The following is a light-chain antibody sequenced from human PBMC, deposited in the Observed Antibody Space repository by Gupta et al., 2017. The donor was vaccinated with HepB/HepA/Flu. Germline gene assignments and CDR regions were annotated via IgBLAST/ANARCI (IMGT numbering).Light chain of an antibody. Sequence: EIALTQSAATLSLSPGERTTITCRASQTVTSYLAWYQQKAGQAPRVLIYGASNRATGVPARFSGSGSGTDFTLSISSLEPEDFAVYYCQQRSNWPWTFGQGTKVEIK. J-gene: IGKJ1*01. CDR2: GAS. V-gene: IGKV3-11*01. CDR3: QQRSNWPWT. CDR1: QTVTSY.